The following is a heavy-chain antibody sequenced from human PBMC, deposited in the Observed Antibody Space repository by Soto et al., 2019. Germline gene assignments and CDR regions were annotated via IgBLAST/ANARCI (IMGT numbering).Heavy chain of an antibody. D-gene: IGHD2-15*01. CDR2: ISYDGSNK. CDR1: GFTFSSYA. V-gene: IGHV3-30-3*01. CDR3: ARAFVVVVAATPVSDRDAFDI. J-gene: IGHJ3*02. Sequence: GGSLRLSCAASGFTFSSYAMHWVRQAPGKGLEWVAVISYDGSNKYYADSVKGRFTISRDNSKNTLYLQMNSLRAEDTAVYYCARAFVVVVAATPVSDRDAFDIWGQGTMVTVSS.